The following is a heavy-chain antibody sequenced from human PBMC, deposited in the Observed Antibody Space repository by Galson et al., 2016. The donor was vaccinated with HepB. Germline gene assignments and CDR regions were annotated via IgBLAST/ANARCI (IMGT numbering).Heavy chain of an antibody. Sequence: SGAEVKKPGASVKVSCKASGYTFNSYAISWVRRAPGQGLEWMGRIRTYNGNRNYAQKRQGRVTMTTDTSTSTAYLELRSIRSDDTAVYYSARDWSSGYNDYFDYWGQGTLVTVSS. D-gene: IGHD5-18*01. V-gene: IGHV1-18*01. CDR3: ARDWSSGYNDYFDY. J-gene: IGHJ4*02. CDR2: IRTYNGNR. CDR1: GYTFNSYA.